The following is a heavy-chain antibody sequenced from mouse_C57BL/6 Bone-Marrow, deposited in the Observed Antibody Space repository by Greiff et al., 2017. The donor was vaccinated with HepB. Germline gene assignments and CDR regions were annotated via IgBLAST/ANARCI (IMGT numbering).Heavy chain of an antibody. J-gene: IGHJ3*01. D-gene: IGHD2-2*01. CDR2: IHPNSGST. V-gene: IGHV1-64*01. CDR3: ARSEDGYDLFAY. CDR1: GYTFTSYW. Sequence: QVQLQQPGAELVKPGASVKLSCKASGYTFTSYWMHWVKQRPGQGLEWIGMIHPNSGSTNYNEKFKSKATLTVDKSSSTAYMQLSSLTSEDSAVYYCARSEDGYDLFAYWGQGTLVTVSA.